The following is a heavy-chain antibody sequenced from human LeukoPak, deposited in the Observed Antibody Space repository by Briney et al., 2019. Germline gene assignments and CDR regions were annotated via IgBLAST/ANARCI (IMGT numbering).Heavy chain of an antibody. D-gene: IGHD5-18*01. V-gene: IGHV3-48*03. Sequence: GGSLRLSCAASGFTFRSYEMNWVRQAPGKGLEWVSYIISSGTTIYYADSMKGRFTISRDNARNSLYLQMNSLRAEDTAVYYCARGLDTAHDAFDIWGQGTVVTVSS. CDR3: ARGLDTAHDAFDI. CDR2: IISSGTTI. J-gene: IGHJ3*02. CDR1: GFTFRSYE.